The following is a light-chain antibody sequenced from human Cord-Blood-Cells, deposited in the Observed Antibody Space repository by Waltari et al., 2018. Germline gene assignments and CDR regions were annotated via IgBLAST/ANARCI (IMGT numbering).Light chain of an antibody. CDR1: SSDVGGYNY. CDR2: DVS. V-gene: IGLV2-14*03. CDR3: SSYTSSSTLLYV. Sequence: QSALTQPASVSGSPGQSLTIYCTGTSSDVGGYNYVPWYQQHPGKAPKLMLYDVSNRPSGVSNRFSGSKSGNTASLTISGLQAEDEADYDCSSYTSSSTLLYVFGTGTKVTVL. J-gene: IGLJ1*01.